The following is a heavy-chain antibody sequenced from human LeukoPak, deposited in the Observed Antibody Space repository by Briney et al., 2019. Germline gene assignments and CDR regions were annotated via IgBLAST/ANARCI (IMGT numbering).Heavy chain of an antibody. Sequence: ASVKVSCKASGYRFISYYMHWVRQAPGQGLERMGIINPSGGSTSYAQKFQGRVTMTRDTSTSTVYMELSSLRSEDTAVYYCARKTTVTPRDAFDIWGQGTMVTVSS. D-gene: IGHD4-17*01. CDR3: ARKTTVTPRDAFDI. CDR2: INPSGGST. CDR1: GYRFISYY. J-gene: IGHJ3*02. V-gene: IGHV1-46*01.